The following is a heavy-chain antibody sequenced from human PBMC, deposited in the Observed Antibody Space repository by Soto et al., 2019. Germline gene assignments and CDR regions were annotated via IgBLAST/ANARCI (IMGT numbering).Heavy chain of an antibody. CDR2: INHSGST. J-gene: IGHJ6*02. Sequence: SETLSLTCAVYGGSFSGYYWSWIRQPPGKGLEWIGEINHSGSTNYNPSLKSRVTISVDTSKNQFSLKMSSVTAADTAVYYCARNGVIAAGIYSYGMDVWGQGTTVTVSS. CDR3: ARNGVIAAGIYSYGMDV. V-gene: IGHV4-34*01. D-gene: IGHD6-13*01. CDR1: GGSFSGYY.